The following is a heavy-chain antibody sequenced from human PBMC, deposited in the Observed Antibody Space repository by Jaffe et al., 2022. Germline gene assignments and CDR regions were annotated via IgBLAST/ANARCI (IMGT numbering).Heavy chain of an antibody. V-gene: IGHV1-46*01. CDR1: EYTFTNYY. CDR3: ARSEFGADHYFDY. Sequence: QVQLVQSGAEVRKPGASVNVSCKASEYTFTNYYIHWVRQAPGQGLEWMGIINLGGGGTGYAQRFQGRVTMTMDTSTSTVYMQLSSLRSEDTAIYYCARSEFGADHYFDYLGQGTLVTVSS. D-gene: IGHD3-16*01. CDR2: INLGGGGT. J-gene: IGHJ4*02.